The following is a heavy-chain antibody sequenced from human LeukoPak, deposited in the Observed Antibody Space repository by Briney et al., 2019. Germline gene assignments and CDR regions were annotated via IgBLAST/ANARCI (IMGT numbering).Heavy chain of an antibody. V-gene: IGHV3-66*01. CDR3: ARETGPNWFDP. J-gene: IGHJ5*02. CDR1: GFTVSSNY. CDR2: IYSGGST. Sequence: GGSLRHSCAASGFTVSSNYMSWVRQAPGKGLEWVSVIYSGGSTYYADSVKGRFTISRDNSKNTLYLQMNSLRAEDTAVYYCARETGPNWFDPWGQGTLVTVPS.